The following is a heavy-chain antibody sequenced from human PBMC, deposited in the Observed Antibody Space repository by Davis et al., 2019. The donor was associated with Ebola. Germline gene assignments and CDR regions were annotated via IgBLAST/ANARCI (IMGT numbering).Heavy chain of an antibody. Sequence: GESLKISCTASGFTFGDYAMSWVRQAPGKGLEWVSYISSSSSTIYYADSVKGRFTISRDNAKNSLYLQVNSLRAEDTAVYYCAREISVAYFDYWGQGTLVTVSS. J-gene: IGHJ4*02. V-gene: IGHV3-48*04. CDR3: AREISVAYFDY. CDR2: ISSSSSTI. CDR1: GFTFGDYA. D-gene: IGHD6-19*01.